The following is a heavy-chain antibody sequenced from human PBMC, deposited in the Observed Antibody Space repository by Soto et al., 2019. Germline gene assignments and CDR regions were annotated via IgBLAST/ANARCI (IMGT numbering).Heavy chain of an antibody. D-gene: IGHD1-26*01. V-gene: IGHV3-23*01. J-gene: IGHJ4*02. Sequence: GGSLRLSCAASGFTFSSYAMSWVRQAPGKWLEWVSAISGSGGSTYYADSVKGRFTISRDNSKNTLYLQMNSLRAEDTAVYYCSKSALVGATTGYFDYWGQGXLGTVSS. CDR1: GFTFSSYA. CDR3: SKSALVGATTGYFDY. CDR2: ISGSGGST.